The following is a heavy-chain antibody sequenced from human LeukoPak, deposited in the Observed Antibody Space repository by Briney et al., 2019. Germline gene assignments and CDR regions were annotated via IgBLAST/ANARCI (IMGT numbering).Heavy chain of an antibody. CDR3: ARVYYYGSGSYYLFDY. J-gene: IGHJ4*02. V-gene: IGHV1-2*02. Sequence: GASVKVSCKASGYTFTGYYMHWVRQAPGQGLEWMGWINPNSGGTNYAQKFQGRVTMTRNTSISTAYMELSSLRSEDTAVYYCARVYYYGSGSYYLFDYWGQGTLVTVSS. D-gene: IGHD3-10*01. CDR1: GYTFTGYY. CDR2: INPNSGGT.